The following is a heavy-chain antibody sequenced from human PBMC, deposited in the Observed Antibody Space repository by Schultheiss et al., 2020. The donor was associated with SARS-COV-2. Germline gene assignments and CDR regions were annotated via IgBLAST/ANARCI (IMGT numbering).Heavy chain of an antibody. CDR1: GFTFSDYY. D-gene: IGHD4-11*01. V-gene: IGHV3-11*06. CDR3: ARDLQTVMGYYYYGMDV. J-gene: IGHJ6*01. Sequence: GGSLRLSCAASGFTFSDYYMSWIRQAPGKGLEWVSYISSSSSYTNYADSVKGRFTISRDNAKNSLYLQMNSLRAEDTAVYYCARDLQTVMGYYYYGMDVWGQGTTVTVSS. CDR2: ISSSSSYT.